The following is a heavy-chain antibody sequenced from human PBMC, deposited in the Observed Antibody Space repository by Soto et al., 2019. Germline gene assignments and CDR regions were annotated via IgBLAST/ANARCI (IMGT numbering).Heavy chain of an antibody. J-gene: IGHJ6*01. D-gene: IGHD1-26*01. V-gene: IGHV4-34*01. CDR1: GGSFSGYY. CDR3: ARVSGSYYYGMDV. CDR2: IYHSGST. Sequence: SETLSLTCAVYGGSFSGYYWTWIRQPPGTGLEWIGEIYHSGSTNYNPSLKSRVTISVDKSKNQFSLKLSSVTAADTAVYYCARVSGSYYYGMDVWGQGTTVNVSS.